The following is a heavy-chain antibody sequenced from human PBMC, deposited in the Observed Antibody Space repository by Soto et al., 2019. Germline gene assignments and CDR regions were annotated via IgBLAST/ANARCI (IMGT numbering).Heavy chain of an antibody. V-gene: IGHV1-69*01. CDR3: ARGGITMVRGVIIRAQLDY. Sequence: QVQLVQSGAEVRKPGSSVKVSCKASGGTFSSYAISWVRQAPGQGLEWMGGIIPIFGRANYGQKFQGRVTITAYESTSTAYMELSSLRSEDTAVYYCARGGITMVRGVIIRAQLDYWGQGTLVTVSS. CDR2: IIPIFGRA. D-gene: IGHD3-10*01. CDR1: GGTFSSYA. J-gene: IGHJ4*02.